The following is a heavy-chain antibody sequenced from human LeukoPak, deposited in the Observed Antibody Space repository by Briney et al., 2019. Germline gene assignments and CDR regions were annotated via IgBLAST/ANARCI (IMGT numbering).Heavy chain of an antibody. Sequence: GGSLRLSCAASRFTFSDYYMSWIRQAPGKGLEWVSYISSSSSYTNYADSVKGRFTISRDNAKNSLYLQMNSLRAEDTAVYYCAYGSGSVGVDYWGQGTLVTVSS. J-gene: IGHJ4*02. CDR3: AYGSGSVGVDY. V-gene: IGHV3-11*03. D-gene: IGHD3-10*01. CDR2: ISSSSSYT. CDR1: RFTFSDYY.